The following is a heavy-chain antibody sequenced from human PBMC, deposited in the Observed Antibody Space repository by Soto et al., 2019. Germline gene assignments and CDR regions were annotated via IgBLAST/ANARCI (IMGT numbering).Heavy chain of an antibody. CDR3: ARNGTLTGTVYSYVMEA. J-gene: IGHJ6*02. Sequence: QVQLVQSGAELRKPGSSVKVSCKASAGTFSDYTINWVRQAPGQRLEWMGGIIPIFDTANYAAKFQGRVTLTADEATITSYMEVSSLRSEDTAVYYCARNGTLTGTVYSYVMEAWGQGTMVTVSS. CDR2: IIPIFDTA. CDR1: AGTFSDYT. V-gene: IGHV1-69*01. D-gene: IGHD1-1*01.